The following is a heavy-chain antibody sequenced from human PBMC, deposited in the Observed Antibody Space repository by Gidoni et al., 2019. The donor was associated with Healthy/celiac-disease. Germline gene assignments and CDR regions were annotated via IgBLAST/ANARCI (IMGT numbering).Heavy chain of an antibody. CDR1: GFTFSSDG. D-gene: IGHD4-17*01. J-gene: IGHJ4*02. CDR2: ISYYGSNK. Sequence: QVQLVESGGGVVKPGRSRRPASPASGFTFSSDGMHLVRPAPGKGLEWVAVISYYGSNKYYADSVKGRVTISIDNSNNTLYLQMNSLRAEDTAVYYCAKEEHDYGAYYFDYWGQGTLVTVSS. CDR3: AKEEHDYGAYYFDY. V-gene: IGHV3-30*18.